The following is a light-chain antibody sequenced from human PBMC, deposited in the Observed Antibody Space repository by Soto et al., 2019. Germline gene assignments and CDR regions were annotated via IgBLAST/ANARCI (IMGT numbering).Light chain of an antibody. Sequence: QSALTQPASVSGSPGQSITISCTATSGDIGTYDYVSWYQQHPGKAPKLIIYDVNNRPSGVSTRFSGSKSGNTASLTISGLQTEDAADYYCSSPTTTRTSRTPVFGGGTKLTVL. CDR3: SSPTTTRTSRTPV. J-gene: IGLJ3*02. CDR1: SGDIGTYDY. CDR2: DVN. V-gene: IGLV2-14*03.